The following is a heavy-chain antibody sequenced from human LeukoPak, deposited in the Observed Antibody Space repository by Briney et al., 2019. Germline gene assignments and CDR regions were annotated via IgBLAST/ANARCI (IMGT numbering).Heavy chain of an antibody. D-gene: IGHD3-16*01. Sequence: PGGSLRLSCEGSGFSLSAYNMNWVRQAPGKGLESVSYISSSSATIFYADSVKGRFTISRDNAKNSLYLQMSSVRLEDTAVYYCARAIGGGERLDSWGQGTPVIVSS. CDR3: ARAIGGGERLDS. CDR1: GFSLSAYN. CDR2: ISSSSATI. J-gene: IGHJ4*02. V-gene: IGHV3-48*01.